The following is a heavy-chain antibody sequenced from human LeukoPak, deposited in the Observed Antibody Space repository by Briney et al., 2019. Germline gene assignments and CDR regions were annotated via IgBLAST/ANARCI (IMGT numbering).Heavy chain of an antibody. D-gene: IGHD3-22*01. CDR3: ARDRGYDYDSSGTTDLDY. CDR2: MNYSGSN. Sequence: SETLSLTCTVSGGSISSISYYWGWIRQPPGKGLEWIVSMNYSGSNYNNTSLKSRVTISVDTSKNQFSLKLSSVTAADTAVYYCARDRGYDYDSSGTTDLDYWGQGTLVTVSS. CDR1: GGSISSISYY. V-gene: IGHV4-39*07. J-gene: IGHJ4*02.